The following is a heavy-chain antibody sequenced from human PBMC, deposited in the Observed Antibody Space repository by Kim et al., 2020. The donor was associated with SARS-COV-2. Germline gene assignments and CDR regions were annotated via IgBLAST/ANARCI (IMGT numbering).Heavy chain of an antibody. D-gene: IGHD3-10*01. CDR1: GFTFRTYW. CDR2: ISPGGDEK. V-gene: IGHV3-7*03. Sequence: GGSLRLSCVASGFTFRTYWMTWVRQAPGTGLEWVANISPGGDEKNYVDSVKGRFTISRGNAKNSLFLQLNNLRAEDSAVYYCANGGWLDYWGQGTLVTVSS. CDR3: ANGGWLDY. J-gene: IGHJ4*02.